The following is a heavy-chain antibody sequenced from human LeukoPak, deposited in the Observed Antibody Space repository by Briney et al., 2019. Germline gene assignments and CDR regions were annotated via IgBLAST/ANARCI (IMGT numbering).Heavy chain of an antibody. D-gene: IGHD2-2*02. CDR3: VRDGEGAAISVNYWFDP. J-gene: IGHJ5*02. V-gene: IGHV1-8*01. Sequence: ASVKVSCKASGFTFTSYDINWVRQASGQGLEWMGWMNPNNGNTGYAQKFQGRVTMTRDTSISTAYMELRGLRSEDTAVCYCVRDGEGAAISVNYWFDPWGQGTLVTVSS. CDR2: MNPNNGNT. CDR1: GFTFTSYD.